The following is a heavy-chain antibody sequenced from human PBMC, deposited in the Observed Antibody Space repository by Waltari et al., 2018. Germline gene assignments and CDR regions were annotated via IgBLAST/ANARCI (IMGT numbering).Heavy chain of an antibody. CDR1: GGTFSSYA. Sequence: QVQLVQSGAEVKKPGSSVKVSCKASGGTFSSYAISWVRQAPGQGLEWMGGIIPIFGKANYAQKFQGRVTVTADESTSTAYMELSSLRSEDTAVYYCARGSYEGKSDYYYYYGMDVWGQGTTVTVSS. D-gene: IGHD5-12*01. CDR3: ARGSYEGKSDYYYYYGMDV. J-gene: IGHJ6*02. CDR2: IIPIFGKA. V-gene: IGHV1-69*13.